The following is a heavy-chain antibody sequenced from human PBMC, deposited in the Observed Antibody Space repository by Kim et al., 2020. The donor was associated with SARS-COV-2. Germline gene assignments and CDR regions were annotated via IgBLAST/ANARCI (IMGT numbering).Heavy chain of an antibody. CDR1: GFTFSSYG. V-gene: IGHV3-33*06. J-gene: IGHJ4*02. CDR3: AKDSPYGDYLFDY. D-gene: IGHD4-17*01. Sequence: GGSLRLSCAASGFTFSSYGMHWVRQAPGKGLEWVAVIWYDGSNKYYADSVKGRFTISRDNSKNTLYLQMNSLRAEDTAVYYCAKDSPYGDYLFDYWGQGTLVTVSS. CDR2: IWYDGSNK.